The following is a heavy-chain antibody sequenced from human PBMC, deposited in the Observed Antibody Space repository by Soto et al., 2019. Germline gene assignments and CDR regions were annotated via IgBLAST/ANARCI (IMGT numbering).Heavy chain of an antibody. CDR1: GFTVSSANY. V-gene: IGHV3-53*01. CDR3: HGYGY. CDR2: IYSGGTT. D-gene: IGHD5-12*01. Sequence: EVQVMESGGGLIQPGGSLRLSCVVSGFTVSSANYMSWVRQAPGKGLEWVSVIYSGGTTFYADSVKGRFTISRDNSKNTLYLQMNSLRAEDTAVYYCHGYGYWGQGTLVTVSS. J-gene: IGHJ4*02.